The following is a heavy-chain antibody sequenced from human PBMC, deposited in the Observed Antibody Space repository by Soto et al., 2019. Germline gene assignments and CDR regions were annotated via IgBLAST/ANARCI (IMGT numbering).Heavy chain of an antibody. CDR2: ISSSDKYI. CDR1: GFTFSNFG. Sequence: LRLSCVASGFTFSNFGLNWVRQAPGKGLEWVSSISSSDKYIYYADSVKGRFTISRDNAKNSLSLQMNSLRADDTAVYYCARVFCRGDCYSPLDYWGQGTLVTVSS. CDR3: ARVFCRGDCYSPLDY. J-gene: IGHJ4*02. D-gene: IGHD2-21*02. V-gene: IGHV3-21*01.